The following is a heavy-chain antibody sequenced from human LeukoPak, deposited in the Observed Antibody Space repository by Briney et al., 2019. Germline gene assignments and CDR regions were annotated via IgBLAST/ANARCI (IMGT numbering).Heavy chain of an antibody. D-gene: IGHD3-10*01. Sequence: RPGGSLRLSCAASGFTFDDYAMHWVRQAPGKGLEWVSLISWDGGSTYYADSVKGRFTISRDNSKNSLYLQMNSLRAEDTALYYCAKDASSYYYYYYMDVWGKGTTVTVSS. V-gene: IGHV3-43D*03. CDR2: ISWDGGST. CDR3: AKDASSYYYYYYMDV. J-gene: IGHJ6*03. CDR1: GFTFDDYA.